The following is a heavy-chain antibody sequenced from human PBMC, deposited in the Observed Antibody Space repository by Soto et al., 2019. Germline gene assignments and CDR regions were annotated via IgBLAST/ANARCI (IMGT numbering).Heavy chain of an antibody. CDR1: GYTLTELS. J-gene: IGHJ5*02. CDR3: ATGLWSGYYPNWFDP. CDR2: FDPEDGET. V-gene: IGHV1-24*01. Sequence: GASVKVSCKVSGYTLTELSMHWVRQVPGKGLEWMGGFDPEDGETIYAQKFQGRVTMTEDTSTDTAYMELSSLRSEDTAVYYCATGLWSGYYPNWFDPWGQGTLVTVSS. D-gene: IGHD3-3*01.